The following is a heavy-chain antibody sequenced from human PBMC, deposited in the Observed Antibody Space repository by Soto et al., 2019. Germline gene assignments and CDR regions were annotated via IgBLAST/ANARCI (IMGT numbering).Heavy chain of an antibody. J-gene: IGHJ6*02. CDR3: AADYLRHNSLNGYYYSYGMDV. D-gene: IGHD4-17*01. CDR1: GITFSTYA. Sequence: GGSLRLSCAASGITFSTYAMSWVRRAPGKGLEWVSTIGSYGADKQYADFVKGRFTVSRDSSKSTLSLQMNRLRAEDTAVYYCAADYLRHNSLNGYYYSYGMDVWGQGTTVTVS. CDR2: IGSYGADK. V-gene: IGHV3-23*01.